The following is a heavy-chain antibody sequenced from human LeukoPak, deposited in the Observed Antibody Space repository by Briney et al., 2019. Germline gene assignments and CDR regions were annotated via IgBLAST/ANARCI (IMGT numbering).Heavy chain of an antibody. Sequence: GGSLRLSCAASGFTFSSYAMSWVRQAPGKGLEWVAAISGSGGSTYYADSVKGRFTISRDNSKNTLYLQMNSLRAEDTAVYYCAKDVVRGVMWYFDYWGQGTLVTVSS. V-gene: IGHV3-23*01. CDR2: ISGSGGST. J-gene: IGHJ4*02. CDR3: AKDVVRGVMWYFDY. CDR1: GFTFSSYA. D-gene: IGHD3-10*01.